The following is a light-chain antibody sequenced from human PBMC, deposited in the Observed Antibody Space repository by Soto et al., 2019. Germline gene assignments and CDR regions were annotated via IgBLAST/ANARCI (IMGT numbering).Light chain of an antibody. V-gene: IGKV3-15*01. CDR2: SES. CDR3: QQYGNWLTWT. J-gene: IGKJ1*01. Sequence: EIVMTQSLVTLSVSPGESATIFCRASERISTNLAWYQQRPGQAPRLLIYSESTRATGVPARFSGSGSATEFTLTISSLQPEDFATYYCQQYGNWLTWTFGQGTRVEIK. CDR1: ERISTN.